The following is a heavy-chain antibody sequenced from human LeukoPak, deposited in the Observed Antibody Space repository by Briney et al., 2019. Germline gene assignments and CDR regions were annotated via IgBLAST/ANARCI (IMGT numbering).Heavy chain of an antibody. V-gene: IGHV4-4*02. J-gene: IGHJ4*02. Sequence: SETLSLTCAVSGGSISSSNWWSWVRQPPGKGLEWIGEIYHSGSTNYNPSLKSRVTISVDKSKNQFSLKLSSVTAADTAVYYCARTKPKRYCSSTSCHWGFDYWGQGTLVTVSS. D-gene: IGHD2-2*01. CDR2: IYHSGST. CDR1: GGSISSSNW. CDR3: ARTKPKRYCSSTSCHWGFDY.